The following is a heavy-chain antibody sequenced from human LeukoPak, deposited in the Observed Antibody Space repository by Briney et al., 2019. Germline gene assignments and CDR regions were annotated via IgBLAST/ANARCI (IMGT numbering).Heavy chain of an antibody. CDR2: ISSSSSYI. Sequence: GGSLRLSCAASGFTFSRYRMNWVRQAPGEGLEWVSSISSSSSYIYYAVSVKGQFPLSRDNAKNSLYLQMNSLRAEDTAVYYCAFNSGYSSAWSPDYWGQGTLVTVSS. J-gene: IGHJ4*02. D-gene: IGHD6-19*01. CDR1: GFTFSRYR. V-gene: IGHV3-21*01. CDR3: AFNSGYSSAWSPDY.